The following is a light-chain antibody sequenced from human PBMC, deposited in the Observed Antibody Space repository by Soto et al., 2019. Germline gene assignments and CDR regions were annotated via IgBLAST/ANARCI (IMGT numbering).Light chain of an antibody. J-gene: IGKJ1*01. V-gene: IGKV3-20*01. CDR3: QQYGSSPGT. Sequence: EIVLTQSPGTLSLSPGERATLSCRASQSVSNNYLAWYQQKPGQAPRLLIYGASSRATGIPDRFSGSGSGTDFTLTISRLESEDFAVYYCQQYGSSPGTFGRGTKVDIK. CDR1: QSVSNNY. CDR2: GAS.